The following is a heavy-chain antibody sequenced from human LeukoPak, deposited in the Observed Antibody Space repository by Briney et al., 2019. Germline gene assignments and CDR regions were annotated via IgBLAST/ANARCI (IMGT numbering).Heavy chain of an antibody. D-gene: IGHD6-25*01. J-gene: IGHJ6*02. CDR3: GGPNPLLERPSAMDV. CDR1: GFTFRNFW. V-gene: IGHV3-7*03. Sequence: PGGSLRPSCAASGFTFRNFWMTWVRQAPGKGLEWVANIKQDGSEKHYVDSVKGRFTISRDNAKNSLYLQMNSLRAEDTAVYYCGGPNPLLERPSAMDVWGQGTTVTVSS. CDR2: IKQDGSEK.